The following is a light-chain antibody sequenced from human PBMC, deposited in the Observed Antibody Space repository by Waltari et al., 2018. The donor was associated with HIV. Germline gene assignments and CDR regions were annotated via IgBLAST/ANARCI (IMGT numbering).Light chain of an antibody. CDR3: SSFANRDGFYVL. J-gene: IGLJ2*01. V-gene: IGLV2-8*01. Sequence: QSALTQSPSASGSPGQSVTLSCTGTNSDIGTYDYVSWYQQHTGKAPKLVISEVTKRPSGVSDRFSGSKSGNTAFLTVSGLQAEDEADYYCSSFANRDGFYVLFGGGTRLTVL. CDR1: NSDIGTYDY. CDR2: EVT.